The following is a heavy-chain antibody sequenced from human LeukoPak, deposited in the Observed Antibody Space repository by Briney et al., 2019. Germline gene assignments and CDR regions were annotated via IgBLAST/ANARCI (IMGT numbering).Heavy chain of an antibody. CDR1: GFTFTSSA. V-gene: IGHV1-58*01. CDR3: AAFHDYIWGSYRDY. Sequence: VASVKVSYKASGFTFTSSAVQWVRQARGQRLEWIGWIVVGSGNTNYAQKFQERVTITRDMSTSTAYMELSSLRSEDTAVYYCAAFHDYIWGSYRDYWGQGTLVTVSS. J-gene: IGHJ4*02. D-gene: IGHD3-16*02. CDR2: IVVGSGNT.